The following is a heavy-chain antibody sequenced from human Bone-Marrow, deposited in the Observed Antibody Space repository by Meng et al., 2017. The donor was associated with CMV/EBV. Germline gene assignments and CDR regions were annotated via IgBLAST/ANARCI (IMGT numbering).Heavy chain of an antibody. V-gene: IGHV3-30-3*01. CDR3: ARGRYSSSWLFWSWFDP. CDR1: GFTFSSYA. D-gene: IGHD6-13*01. J-gene: IGHJ5*02. CDR2: ISYDGSNK. Sequence: GESLKISCAASGFTFSSYAMHWVRQAPGKGLEWVAVISYDGSNKYCADSVKGRFTISRDNSKNTLYLQMNSLRAEDTAVYYCARGRYSSSWLFWSWFDPWGQGTLVTVSS.